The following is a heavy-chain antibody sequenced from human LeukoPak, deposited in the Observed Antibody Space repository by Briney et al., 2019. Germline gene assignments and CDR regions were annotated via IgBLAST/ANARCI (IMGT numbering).Heavy chain of an antibody. CDR2: IIPIFGTA. V-gene: IGHV1-69*05. J-gene: IGHJ6*03. CDR3: ARVAAARTDYYYYYMDV. D-gene: IGHD6-13*01. CDR1: GGTFSSYA. Sequence: SVKVSCKASGGTFSSYAISWVRQAPGQGLEWMGGIIPIFGTANYAQKFQGRVTITTDESTNTAYMELSSLRSEDTAVYYCARVAAARTDYYYYYMDVWGKGTTVTVSS.